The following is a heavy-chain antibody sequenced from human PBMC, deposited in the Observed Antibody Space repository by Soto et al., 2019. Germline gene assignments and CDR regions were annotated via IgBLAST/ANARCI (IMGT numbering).Heavy chain of an antibody. Sequence: ASVKVSCKASGYTFTSYGISWVRQAPGQGLEWMGWISAYNGNTNYAQKLQGRVTMTTDTSTSTAYMELRSLRSDDTAVYYCARGISQYSSGWYSYSDYWGQGTLVTVSS. V-gene: IGHV1-18*01. CDR2: ISAYNGNT. D-gene: IGHD6-19*01. CDR1: GYTFTSYG. J-gene: IGHJ4*02. CDR3: ARGISQYSSGWYSYSDY.